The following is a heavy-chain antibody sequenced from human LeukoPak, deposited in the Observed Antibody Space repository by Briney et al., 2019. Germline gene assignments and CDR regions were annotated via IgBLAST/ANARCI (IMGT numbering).Heavy chain of an antibody. J-gene: IGHJ5*02. CDR3: TRKGEHYYDSGKLWPAWFDL. CDR2: INHSGST. D-gene: IGHD3-10*01. CDR1: GGSISSYY. V-gene: IGHV4-34*01. Sequence: PSETLSLTCTVSGGSISSYYWSWIRQPPGKGLEWIGEINHSGSTNYNPSLKSRVTISVDTSKNQFSLKLSSVTAADTAVYYCTRKGEHYYDSGKLWPAWFDLWGQGTLVTVSS.